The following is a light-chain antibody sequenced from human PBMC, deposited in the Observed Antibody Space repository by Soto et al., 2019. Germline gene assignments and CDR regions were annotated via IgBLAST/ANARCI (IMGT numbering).Light chain of an antibody. V-gene: IGKV3-15*01. CDR2: GAS. J-gene: IGKJ1*01. CDR1: QSVSSN. Sequence: EIVLTQSPGTLSLSPGERATVSCRASQSVSSNYLAWYQQRPGQAPRLLIYGASTRATGVPARFSGSGSGTEFTLTISSLQSEDFAVYYCKQYNDWWTFGQGTKVDI. CDR3: KQYNDWWT.